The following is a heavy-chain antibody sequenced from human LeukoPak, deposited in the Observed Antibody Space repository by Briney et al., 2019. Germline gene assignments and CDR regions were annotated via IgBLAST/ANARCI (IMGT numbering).Heavy chain of an antibody. CDR2: ISSSSSTI. CDR1: GFTFSSYS. J-gene: IGHJ4*02. D-gene: IGHD3-10*01. V-gene: IGHV3-48*04. CDR3: ARDRDVLWFGELSRRFDY. Sequence: GGSLRLSCAASGFTFSSYSMNWVRQAPGKGLEWVSYISSSSSTIYYAGSEKGRFTISRDNAKNSLYLQMNSLRADDTAVYYCARDRDVLWFGELSRRFDYWGQGTLVTVSS.